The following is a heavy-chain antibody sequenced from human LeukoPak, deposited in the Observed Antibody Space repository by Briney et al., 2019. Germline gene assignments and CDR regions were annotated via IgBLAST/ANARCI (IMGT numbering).Heavy chain of an antibody. CDR3: ARTLPDYDFWSGYYDY. CDR2: INHSGST. D-gene: IGHD3-3*01. J-gene: IGHJ4*02. V-gene: IGHV4-34*01. CDR1: GVSFSGYY. Sequence: PSETLSLTCAVYGVSFSGYYWSWIRQPPGEGLEWIGEINHSGSTNYNPSLKSRVAISVDTSKNQFSLKLSSVTAADTAVYYCARTLPDYDFWSGYYDYWGQGTLVTVSS.